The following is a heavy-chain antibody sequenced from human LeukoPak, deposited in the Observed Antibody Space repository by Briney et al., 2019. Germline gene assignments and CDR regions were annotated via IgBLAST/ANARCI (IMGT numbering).Heavy chain of an antibody. CDR2: ISGNGGST. CDR1: GFTFSSYA. CDR3: AKSHIAARQPYFDY. V-gene: IGHV3-23*01. Sequence: SGGSLRLSCAASGFTFSSYAMSWVRQAPGKGLEWVSTISGNGGSTYYADSVKGRLAISRDYSKYTLYLQMHSLRAEDTAVYYCAKSHIAARQPYFDYWGQGTLVTVSS. D-gene: IGHD6-6*01. J-gene: IGHJ4*02.